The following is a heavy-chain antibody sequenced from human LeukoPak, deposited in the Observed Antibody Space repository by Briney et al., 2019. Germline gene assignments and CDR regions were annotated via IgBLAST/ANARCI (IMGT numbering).Heavy chain of an antibody. CDR3: AREGGSTAGPAVYDY. CDR1: GYTFTGYY. V-gene: IGHV1-2*06. J-gene: IGHJ4*02. Sequence: ASVKVSCTASGYTFTGYYMHWVRQAPGQGLEWMGRINPNSGVTNYAQKFQGRVTMTRDTSISTAYMELSRLRSDDTAVFYCAREGGSTAGPAVYDYWGQGTLVTVSS. D-gene: IGHD6-13*01. CDR2: INPNSGVT.